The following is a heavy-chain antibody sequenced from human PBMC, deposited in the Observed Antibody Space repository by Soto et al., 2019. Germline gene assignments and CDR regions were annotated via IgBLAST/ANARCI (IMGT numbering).Heavy chain of an antibody. CDR1: GDSISNLDYF. CDR3: ARGRYCLTGRCFPNWFDS. D-gene: IGHD7-27*01. J-gene: IGHJ5*01. V-gene: IGHV4-30-4*01. Sequence: SETLSLTCSVSGDSISNLDYFWAWIRQPPGQALEYIGYIYKSATTYYNPSFESRVAISVDTSKSQSSLNVTSVTAADTAVYFCARGRYCLTGRCFPNWFDSWGQGALVTVSS. CDR2: IYKSATT.